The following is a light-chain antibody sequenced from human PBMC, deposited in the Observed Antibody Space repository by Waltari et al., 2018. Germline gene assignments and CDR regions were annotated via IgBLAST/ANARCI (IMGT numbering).Light chain of an antibody. CDR1: SRDVGASNY. V-gene: IGLV2-14*03. CDR3: SSYTTSSTVV. J-gene: IGLJ2*01. CDR2: DVS. Sequence: SALPQPAPVSVSPGPSITISCTRTSRDVGASNYVSWYRQHPGPAPKLLIFDVSHRPSGVSNRFSGSKSGNTASLTISGLQAEDEADYYCSSYTTSSTVVFGGGTKLTVL.